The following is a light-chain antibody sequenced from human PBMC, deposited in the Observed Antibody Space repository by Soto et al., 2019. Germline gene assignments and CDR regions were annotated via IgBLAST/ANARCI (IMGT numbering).Light chain of an antibody. V-gene: IGKV3-11*01. J-gene: IGKJ1*01. CDR2: DAS. Sequence: EIVLTQSPATLSLSPGERATLSCRASQSVSSYLAWYQQKPGQAPRLLIYDASNRATGIPARFSGSGSGTDFTLTISSLEPEDFAVYYCQQYYHWWTFGQGTKVEIK. CDR3: QQYYHWWT. CDR1: QSVSSY.